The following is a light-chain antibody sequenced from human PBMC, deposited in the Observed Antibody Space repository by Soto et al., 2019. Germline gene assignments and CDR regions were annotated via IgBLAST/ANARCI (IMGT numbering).Light chain of an antibody. V-gene: IGKV1-5*03. J-gene: IGKJ1*01. CDR3: QQYINYWT. CDR2: KAS. Sequence: DIQMTQSPSTLSASVGDRFTITCRASQSIVSWLAWYPQKPGKAPELLIYKASSFESGVPSRFSGSGSGTEFTLTISSLQPDDFATYYCQQYINYWTFGQGTKVDIK. CDR1: QSIVSW.